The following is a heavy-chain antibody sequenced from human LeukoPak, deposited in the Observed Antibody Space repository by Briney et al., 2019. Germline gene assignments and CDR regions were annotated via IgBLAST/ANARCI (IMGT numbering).Heavy chain of an antibody. CDR1: GGTFSSYA. Sequence: ASVKVSCKASGGTFSSYAISWVRQAPRQGLEWMGGIIPIFGTANYAQKFQGRVTITADESTSTAYMELSSLRSEDTAVYYCARWDDYSNPRWGQGTLVTVSS. V-gene: IGHV1-69*13. CDR3: ARWDDYSNPR. D-gene: IGHD4-11*01. CDR2: IIPIFGTA. J-gene: IGHJ4*02.